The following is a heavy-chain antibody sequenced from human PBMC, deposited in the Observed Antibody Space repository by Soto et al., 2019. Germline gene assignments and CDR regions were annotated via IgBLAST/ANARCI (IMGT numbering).Heavy chain of an antibody. D-gene: IGHD5-12*01. J-gene: IGHJ6*02. V-gene: IGHV3-21*01. CDR3: ARDLIVATMGESVHYYYGMDV. CDR1: GFTFSSYS. CDR2: ISSSSSYI. Sequence: EVQLVESGGGLVKPGGSLRLSCAASGFTFSSYSMNWVRQAPGKGLEWVSSISSSSSYIYYADSVKGRFTISRDNAKNSLYLQMNSLRAEDTAVYYCARDLIVATMGESVHYYYGMDVWGQGTTVTVSS.